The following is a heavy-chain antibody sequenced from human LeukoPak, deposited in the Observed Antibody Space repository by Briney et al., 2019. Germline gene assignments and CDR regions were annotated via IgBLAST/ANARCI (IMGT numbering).Heavy chain of an antibody. D-gene: IGHD6-6*01. Sequence: SETLSLTCTVSGGSISNYWSWIRQPPGKGLGWIGYIYYSGSTNYNPSLKSRVTISVDTSKNQFSLKLSSVTAADTAVYYCARRLIAARHKTFDYWGQGPLVTVSS. CDR2: IYYSGST. CDR1: GGSISNY. J-gene: IGHJ4*02. V-gene: IGHV4-59*12. CDR3: ARRLIAARHKTFDY.